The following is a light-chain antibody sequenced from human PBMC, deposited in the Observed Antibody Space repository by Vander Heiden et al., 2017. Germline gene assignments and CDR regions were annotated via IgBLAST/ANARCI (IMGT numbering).Light chain of an antibody. V-gene: IGKV1-39*01. Sequence: DIQMTQSPSSLSASVGDRVTITCRASQSISSYLNWYQQKPGKAPKLLIYAASSLQSGVPSRFSGSGSGTDFTLTISSLQPEDFATYYCQRRDSTLFTFGPGTKVDIK. J-gene: IGKJ3*01. CDR2: AAS. CDR3: QRRDSTLFT. CDR1: QSISSY.